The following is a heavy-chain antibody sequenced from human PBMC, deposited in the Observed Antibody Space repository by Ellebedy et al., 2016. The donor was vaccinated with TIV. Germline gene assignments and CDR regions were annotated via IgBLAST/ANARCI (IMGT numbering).Heavy chain of an antibody. D-gene: IGHD3-3*01. Sequence: GSLRLXXTVSLGSISSHYWTWIRQPPGKGLEWIGNIYYTGSTSYSPSLTGRVTISIDTPKNQFSLKVTSVTAADTAVYYCAREFRYDFWRGSLDHWGQGTTVTVSS. CDR2: IYYTGST. J-gene: IGHJ4*02. CDR3: AREFRYDFWRGSLDH. CDR1: LGSISSHY. V-gene: IGHV4-59*11.